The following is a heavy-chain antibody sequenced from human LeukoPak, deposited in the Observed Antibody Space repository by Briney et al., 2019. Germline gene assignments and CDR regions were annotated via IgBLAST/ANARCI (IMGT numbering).Heavy chain of an antibody. Sequence: SETLSLTCAVSGVSISSSEWWIWVRQPPGQGLEWIGEIHRAGRTRYNPSLKSRVTISMDYSKNQFSLKLTSVTAADTAIYYCGKTDIYFNPIDYWGPGPLVTVSS. V-gene: IGHV4-4*02. J-gene: IGHJ4*02. CDR2: IHRAGRT. CDR1: GVSISSSEW. CDR3: GKTDIYFNPIDY. D-gene: IGHD3-9*01.